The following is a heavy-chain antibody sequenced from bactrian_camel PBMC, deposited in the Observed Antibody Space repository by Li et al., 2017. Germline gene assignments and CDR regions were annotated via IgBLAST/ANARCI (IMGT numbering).Heavy chain of an antibody. V-gene: IGHV3S53*01. J-gene: IGHJ4*01. CDR1: IFRYSIHR. CDR3: ATGRLTGYGGTWYIDGTLWY. Sequence: HVQLVESGGGSVQAGGALRPSCAASIFRYSIHRMAWFRQAPGKEREAVASVDRAGRTSYADSVKGRFTVSRDNAKNTVYLQMNALKSEDTALYYCATGRLTGYGGTWYIDGTLWYWGQGTQVTVS. CDR2: VDRAGRT. D-gene: IGHD6*01.